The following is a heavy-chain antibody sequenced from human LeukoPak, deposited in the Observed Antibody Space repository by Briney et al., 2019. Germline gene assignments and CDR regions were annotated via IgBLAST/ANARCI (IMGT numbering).Heavy chain of an antibody. D-gene: IGHD3-3*01. V-gene: IGHV4-59*08. CDR3: ARRESNDFWSGYAFDP. CDR2: IYYSGST. Sequence: PSETLSLTCTVSGGSISRYYWSWIRQPPGKGLEWIAYIYYSGSTNYNPSLKSRVTISVDTSKNQLSLKLSSVTAADTAVYYCARRESNDFWSGYAFDPWGQGTLVTVSS. CDR1: GGSISRYY. J-gene: IGHJ5*02.